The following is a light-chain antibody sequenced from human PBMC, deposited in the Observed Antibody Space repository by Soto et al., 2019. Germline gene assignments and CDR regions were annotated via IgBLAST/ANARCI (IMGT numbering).Light chain of an antibody. Sequence: DIQMTQSPSSLSASVGDRVTITCRASESISRHLNWYQQKPGKAPKLLIYAASSLQNGVPSRFRGGGSGTDFTLTISNLQPEDFATYYCHQSYTTLSLTFGQGTRLEIK. J-gene: IGKJ5*01. CDR3: HQSYTTLSLT. V-gene: IGKV1-39*01. CDR2: AAS. CDR1: ESISRH.